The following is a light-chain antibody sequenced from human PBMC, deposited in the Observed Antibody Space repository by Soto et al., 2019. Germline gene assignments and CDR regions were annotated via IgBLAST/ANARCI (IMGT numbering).Light chain of an antibody. CDR2: EVN. CDR1: SSDVGGYNY. Sequence: QSALTQPASVSGSPGQSITISFTGTSSDVGGYNYVSWYPHHPGRAPKLMIFEVNNRPSGVSDRFSGSKSGNTASLTISGLQAEYEDDYYCSSYTSRSTVVFGGGTKLTV. V-gene: IGLV2-14*01. J-gene: IGLJ3*02. CDR3: SSYTSRSTVV.